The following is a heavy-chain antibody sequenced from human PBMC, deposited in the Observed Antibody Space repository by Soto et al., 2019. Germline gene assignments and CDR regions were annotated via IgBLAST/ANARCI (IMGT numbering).Heavy chain of an antibody. J-gene: IGHJ6*02. CDR2: IYYSGSS. Sequence: QVQLQESGPGLVKPSQTLSLTCTVSGGSISNGGYYWSWILQHPGKGLEWIGYIYYSGSSYYNPSLKSRVTLSVDTSKNQFSLKLSSVTAADTAVYYCARGGRRSPGMYVWGQGTTVTVSS. CDR3: ARGGRRSPGMYV. CDR1: GGSISNGGYY. V-gene: IGHV4-31*03.